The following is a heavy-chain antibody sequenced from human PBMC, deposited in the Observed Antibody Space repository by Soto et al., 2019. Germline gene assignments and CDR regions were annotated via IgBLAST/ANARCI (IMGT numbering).Heavy chain of an antibody. CDR1: GFTFSSFD. J-gene: IGHJ3*02. CDR3: AREATGKTGAAFDI. V-gene: IGHV3-13*01. CDR2: IGATGDT. Sequence: EVQLVESGGGLVQPGGSLRLSCAASGFTFSSFDMHWVRQVTGKGLEWVSAIGATGDTYYPDSVKGRFTLPRENAKNSLFLQMNNLRVGDTAIYYCAREATGKTGAAFDIWGQGTIVTVSS. D-gene: IGHD1-1*01.